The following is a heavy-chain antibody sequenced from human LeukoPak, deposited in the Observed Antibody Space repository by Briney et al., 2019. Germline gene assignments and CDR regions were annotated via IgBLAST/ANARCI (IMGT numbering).Heavy chain of an antibody. D-gene: IGHD2-21*01. CDR3: ARLGGGDCDY. CDR1: GGSISSGSYY. CDR2: IYTSGST. J-gene: IGHJ4*02. V-gene: IGHV4-61*02. Sequence: PSETLSLTCTVSGGSISSGSYYWSWIRQPAGKGLEWIGRIYTSGSTNYNPSLKSRVTISVDTSKNQFSLKLSSVTAADTAVYYCARLGGGDCDYWGQGTLVTVSS.